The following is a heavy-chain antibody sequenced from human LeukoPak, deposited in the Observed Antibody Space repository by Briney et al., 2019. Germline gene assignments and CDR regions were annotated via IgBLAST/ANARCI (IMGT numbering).Heavy chain of an antibody. Sequence: ASVKVSCKTSGYTFTTNRINWVRQATGQGLEWLGWMNPYNGDRGYAQKFQGRLSITSDTSISTAYMELSSLKSDDTAVYFCARTTSLTASGYDCWGQGTLVTVSS. V-gene: IGHV1-8*03. CDR1: GYTFTTNR. D-gene: IGHD4-17*01. J-gene: IGHJ4*02. CDR2: MNPYNGDR. CDR3: ARTTSLTASGYDC.